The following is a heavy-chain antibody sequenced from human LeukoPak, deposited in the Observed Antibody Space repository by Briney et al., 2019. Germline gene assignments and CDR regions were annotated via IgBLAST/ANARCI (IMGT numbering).Heavy chain of an antibody. D-gene: IGHD2-2*01. Sequence: GGSLRLSCAASGFTVSNFAMSWVRQAPGKGLEWVSSISGSGSSTYYADSVKGRFTISRDNSKNTLYLQMNSLRAEDTAVYYCARHVAVLPAPRNYYFDYWGQGILVTVSS. J-gene: IGHJ4*02. CDR1: GFTVSNFA. CDR3: ARHVAVLPAPRNYYFDY. CDR2: ISGSGSST. V-gene: IGHV3-23*01.